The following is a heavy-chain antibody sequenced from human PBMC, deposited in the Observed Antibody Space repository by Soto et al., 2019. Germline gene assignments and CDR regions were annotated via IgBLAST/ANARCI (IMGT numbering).Heavy chain of an antibody. CDR1: GDSIKTETW. Sequence: QVHLQESGPGLVKPSETLSLTCAVSGDSIKTETWWSWLRQLPGTGLEWIGEIKHTGDANANPALLSRVSMSVDRTKNPLFLNLRSVSAAYAAVYFCARAVRLPWFESWGQGTLVTVSS. J-gene: IGHJ5*01. V-gene: IGHV4-4*02. CDR2: IKHTGDA. CDR3: ARAVRLPWFES. D-gene: IGHD3-10*01.